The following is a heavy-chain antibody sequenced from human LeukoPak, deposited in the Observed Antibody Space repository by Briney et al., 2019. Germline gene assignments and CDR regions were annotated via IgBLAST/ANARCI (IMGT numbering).Heavy chain of an antibody. Sequence: SETLSLTCAVSGGSISSGDDSWSWIRQPPGKGLEWIVYIYYSGSTYYNPSLKSRVTLSLDGSRNQFSLKLSSVTAADTAVYYCVRYYYKSGGYSAAAFDIWGQGTMVTVSS. CDR1: GGSISSGDDS. CDR3: VRYYYKSGGYSAAAFDI. J-gene: IGHJ3*02. D-gene: IGHD3-22*01. V-gene: IGHV4-30-2*01. CDR2: IYYSGST.